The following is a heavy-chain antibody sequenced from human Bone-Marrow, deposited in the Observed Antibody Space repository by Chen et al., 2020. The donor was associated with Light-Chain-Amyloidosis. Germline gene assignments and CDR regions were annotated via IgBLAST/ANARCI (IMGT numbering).Heavy chain of an antibody. CDR1: GGSIRSSSYY. CDR2: IYYSGST. CDR3: ARAGDGSYYYMDV. D-gene: IGHD7-27*01. Sequence: QLQLQESGPGLVKPSETLSLTCTVSGGSIRSSSYYWGWIRQPPGKGLEWIGSIYYSGSTYYNPSLKSRVTISVDTSKNQFSLKLSSVTAADTAVYYCARAGDGSYYYMDVWGKGTTVTVSS. J-gene: IGHJ6*03. V-gene: IGHV4-39*01.